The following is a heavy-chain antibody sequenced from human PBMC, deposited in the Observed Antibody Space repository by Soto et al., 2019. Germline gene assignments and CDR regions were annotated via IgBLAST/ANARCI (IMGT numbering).Heavy chain of an antibody. CDR1: GDSFSDYY. CDR3: ALGHYSSGWPIDH. D-gene: IGHD6-19*01. V-gene: IGHV4-59*03. CDR2: VFPSATT. J-gene: IGHJ4*02. Sequence: QVQLQESGPGLVKPSETLTLTCTVSGDSFSDYYWNWIRQVPGKGLEWIGFVFPSATTSYNPSLKTRVAISDDTSKKQFSLRLTSVTAADTAIYYCALGHYSSGWPIDHWGQGILVTVSS.